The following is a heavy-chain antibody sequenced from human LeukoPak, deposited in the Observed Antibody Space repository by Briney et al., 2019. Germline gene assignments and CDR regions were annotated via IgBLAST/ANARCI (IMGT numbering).Heavy chain of an antibody. D-gene: IGHD1-26*01. J-gene: IGHJ4*02. Sequence: SETLSLTCTVSGGSISSTSYYWGWIRQPPGKGLEWIGSMFYSGITNYNPSLKSRVTISADTSKNQLSLKLSSVTAADTAVYYCATTGPSGSYYYYWGQGTLVTVSS. V-gene: IGHV4-39*07. CDR2: MFYSGIT. CDR3: ATTGPSGSYYYY. CDR1: GGSISSTSYY.